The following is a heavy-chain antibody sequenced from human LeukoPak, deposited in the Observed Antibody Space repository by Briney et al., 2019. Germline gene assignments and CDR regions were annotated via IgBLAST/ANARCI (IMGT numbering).Heavy chain of an antibody. V-gene: IGHV3-21*01. D-gene: IGHD4-17*01. CDR3: ARGEDYGDYESYGMDV. CDR1: GFTFSSYS. Sequence: GGSLRLSCAASGFTFSSYSMNWVRQAPGKGLEWVSSISSSSSYIYYADTVKGRFTISRDNAKNSLYLQMNSLRAEDTAVYYCARGEDYGDYESYGMDVWGQGTTVTVSS. J-gene: IGHJ6*02. CDR2: ISSSSSYI.